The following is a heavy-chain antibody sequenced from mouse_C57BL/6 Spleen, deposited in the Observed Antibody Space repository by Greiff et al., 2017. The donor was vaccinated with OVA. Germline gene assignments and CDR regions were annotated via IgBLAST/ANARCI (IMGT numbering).Heavy chain of an antibody. CDR1: GFNIKDDY. Sequence: VQLQQSGAELVRPGASVKLSCTASGFNIKDDYMHWVKQRPEQGLEWIGWIDPENGDTEYASKFQGKATITADTSSNTAYLQLSSLTSEDTAVYYCTTGYDYDEAYWGQGTLVTVSA. CDR3: TTGYDYDEAY. J-gene: IGHJ3*01. D-gene: IGHD2-4*01. CDR2: IDPENGDT. V-gene: IGHV14-4*01.